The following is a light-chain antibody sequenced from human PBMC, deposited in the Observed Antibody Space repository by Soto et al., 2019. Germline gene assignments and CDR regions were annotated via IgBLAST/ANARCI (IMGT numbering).Light chain of an antibody. J-gene: IGKJ4*01. CDR3: QQFNSYPLT. CDR1: QGISSA. V-gene: IGKV1-13*02. CDR2: DAS. Sequence: AIPLTQSPSSLSASVGDRVTITCRASQGISSALAWYQQKPGKAPKLLIYDASSLESGVPSRFSGCGSVTDFTFTISSLQPEDFATDYCQQFNSYPLTFGGGTKVESK.